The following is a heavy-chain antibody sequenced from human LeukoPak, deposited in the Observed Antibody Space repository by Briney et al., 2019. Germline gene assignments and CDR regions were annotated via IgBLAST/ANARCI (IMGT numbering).Heavy chain of an antibody. CDR1: GGSISSGDYD. CDR2: IYYSGST. J-gene: IGHJ4*02. CDR3: ARRYSGLPFDY. Sequence: SQTLSLTCTVSGGSISSGDYDWRWIRQPPGKGLEWIGYIYYSGSTYYNPSLKSRVTISVDTSKNQFSLKLSSVTPADTAVYYCARRYSGLPFDYWGQGTLVTVSS. V-gene: IGHV4-30-4*01. D-gene: IGHD5-12*01.